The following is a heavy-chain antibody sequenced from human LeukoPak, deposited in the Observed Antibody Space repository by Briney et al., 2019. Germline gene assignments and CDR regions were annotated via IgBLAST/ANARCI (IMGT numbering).Heavy chain of an antibody. V-gene: IGHV1-24*01. CDR1: GYTLTELS. D-gene: IGHD2/OR15-2a*01. CDR2: FDPEDGQT. Sequence: ASVKVSCKVSGYTLTELSMHWVRQAPGKGLEWMGGFDPEDGQTIYAQKFQGRVTMTEDTSTETAYMELSSLKSEDTAVYYCATGGEYSNFSSSYWGQGTLVTVSS. J-gene: IGHJ4*02. CDR3: ATGGEYSNFSSSY.